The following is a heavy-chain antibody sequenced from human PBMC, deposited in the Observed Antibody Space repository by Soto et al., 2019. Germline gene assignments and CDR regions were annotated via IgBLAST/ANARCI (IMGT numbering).Heavy chain of an antibody. D-gene: IGHD4-4*01. V-gene: IGHV4-31*03. CDR2: IYYSGST. CDR3: ARASSGSTVTGIDY. CDR1: GGSISSGGYY. Sequence: QVQLQESGPGLVKPSQTLSLTCTVSGGSISSGGYYWSWIRQHPGKGLEWIGYIYYSGSTYYNPSLKSRVTISVDTSKNQFSLKLSSVTAADTAVYYCARASSGSTVTGIDYWGQGTLVTVSS. J-gene: IGHJ4*02.